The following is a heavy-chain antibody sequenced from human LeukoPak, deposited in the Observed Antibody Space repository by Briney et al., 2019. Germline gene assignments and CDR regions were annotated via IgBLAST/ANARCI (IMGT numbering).Heavy chain of an antibody. J-gene: IGHJ4*02. Sequence: GGSLRLSCAASGFTFSTYDMHWVRQTPGKGLEWVSVISTAGDTYYPGSVKGRFTISRENAKNSLYLQMNSLKAGDTAVYFCARGRVGTGGDIDYWGQGTLVTVSS. CDR1: GFTFSTYD. D-gene: IGHD3-10*01. CDR2: ISTAGDT. CDR3: ARGRVGTGGDIDY. V-gene: IGHV3-13*04.